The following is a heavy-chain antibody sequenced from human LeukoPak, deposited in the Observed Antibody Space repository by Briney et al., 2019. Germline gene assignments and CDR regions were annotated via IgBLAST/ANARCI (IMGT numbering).Heavy chain of an antibody. CDR2: IYHSGST. CDR3: ARDQPYDDSIGDVIRNWFDP. CDR1: GYSISSGYY. J-gene: IGHJ5*02. D-gene: IGHD3-22*01. V-gene: IGHV4-38-2*02. Sequence: SETLSLTCAVSGYSISSGYYWGWIRQPPGKGLEWIGSIYHSGSTYYNPSLKSRVTISVDTSKNQFSLKLSSVTAADTAVYYCARDQPYDDSIGDVIRNWFDPWGQGTLVTVSS.